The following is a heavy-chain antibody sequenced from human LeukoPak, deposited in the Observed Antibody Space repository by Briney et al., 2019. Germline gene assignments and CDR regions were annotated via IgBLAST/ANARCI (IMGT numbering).Heavy chain of an antibody. V-gene: IGHV3-23*01. Sequence: SLRLSCAASAFTFISISISCVSQPQGDGLGWVSSIIASGARTYYADSVKGRFTISRDNSKNTLYLQMNSLRAEDTAVYYCAKDQVQWLVGWFDPWGQGTLVTVS. CDR2: IIASGART. CDR1: AFTFISIS. D-gene: IGHD6-19*01. J-gene: IGHJ5*02. CDR3: AKDQVQWLVGWFDP.